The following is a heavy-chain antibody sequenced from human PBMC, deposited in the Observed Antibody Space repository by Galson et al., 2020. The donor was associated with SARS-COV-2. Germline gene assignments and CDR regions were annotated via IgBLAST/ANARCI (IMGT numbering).Heavy chain of an antibody. J-gene: IGHJ2*01. CDR2: IFYSGPT. Sequence: SETLSLTCAVSGGSLSSSIHYWGWLRQPAGKGLEWIGTIFYSGPTYYSPSLKSRVTMSVDTTKKQFSLSLSSVTAADTAVYYCARGVLGCSGGGCDFWYFDLWGRGTLVTASS. CDR1: GGSLSSSIHY. V-gene: IGHV4-39*01. CDR3: ARGVLGCSGGGCDFWYFDL. D-gene: IGHD2-15*01.